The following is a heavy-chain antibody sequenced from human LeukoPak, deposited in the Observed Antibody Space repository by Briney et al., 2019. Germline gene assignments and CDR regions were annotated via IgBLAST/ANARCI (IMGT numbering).Heavy chain of an antibody. D-gene: IGHD4-17*01. CDR2: IYHSGST. J-gene: IGHJ6*02. V-gene: IGHV4-4*02. Sequence: PSETLSLTCAVSGGSISSSNWWSWVRQPPGKGLEWIGEIYHSGSTNYNPSLKSRVTISVDKSKNQFSLKLSSVTAADTAVYYCARTYDYYYYYGMDVWGQGTTVTVSS. CDR3: ARTYDYYYYYGMDV. CDR1: GGSISSSNW.